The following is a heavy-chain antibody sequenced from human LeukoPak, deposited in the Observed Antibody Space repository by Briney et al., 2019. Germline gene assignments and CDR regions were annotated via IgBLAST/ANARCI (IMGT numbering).Heavy chain of an antibody. D-gene: IGHD3-16*02. CDR2: INHSGST. CDR3: ARHYRYVSPFDY. CDR1: GGSFSGYY. J-gene: IGHJ4*02. Sequence: SETLSLTCAVYGGSFSGYYWSWIRQPPGKGLEWIGEINHSGSTNYNPSLKSRVTISVDTSKNQFSLKLSSVTAADTAVYYCARHYRYVSPFDYWGQGTLVTVSS. V-gene: IGHV4-34*01.